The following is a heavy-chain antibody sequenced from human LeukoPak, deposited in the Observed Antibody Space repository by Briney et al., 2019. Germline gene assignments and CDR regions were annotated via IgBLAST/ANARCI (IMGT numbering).Heavy chain of an antibody. D-gene: IGHD3-10*01. Sequence: GGSLRLSCAASGFSFSSNSMNWVRQAPGKGLEWVSYISGSSSTIYYADSVKGRFTISRDNAKNSLYLQMNSLRAEDTAVYYCAKVLRGYYGSGVTFDYWGQGTLVTVSS. V-gene: IGHV3-48*01. CDR1: GFSFSSNS. J-gene: IGHJ4*02. CDR2: ISGSSSTI. CDR3: AKVLRGYYGSGVTFDY.